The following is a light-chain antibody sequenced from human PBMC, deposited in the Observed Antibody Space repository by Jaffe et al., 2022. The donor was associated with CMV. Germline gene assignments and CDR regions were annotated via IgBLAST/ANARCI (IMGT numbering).Light chain of an antibody. CDR1: QRISNY. J-gene: IGKJ2*01. Sequence: DIQMTQSPSSLSASVGDRVTITCRASQRISNYLNWYQHKPGEAPELLIYAASTLQSGVPSRFSGSGSGTDFTLTIDNLQPEDFATYFCQQSYSTPPYTFGQGTKLEI. CDR2: AAS. V-gene: IGKV1-39*01. CDR3: QQSYSTPPYT.